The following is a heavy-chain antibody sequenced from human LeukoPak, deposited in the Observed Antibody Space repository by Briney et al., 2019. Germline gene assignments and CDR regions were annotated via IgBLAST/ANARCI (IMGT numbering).Heavy chain of an antibody. J-gene: IGHJ4*02. CDR3: ARGGIAAAGPAFDY. Sequence: SETLSLTCAVSGGSISSSNWWSWVRQPPGKGLEWIGEIYHSGSTNYNPSLKSRVTISVDKSKNQFSLKLSSVTAADTAVYHCARGGIAAAGPAFDYWGQGTLVTVSS. CDR2: IYHSGST. V-gene: IGHV4-4*02. CDR1: GGSISSSNW. D-gene: IGHD6-13*01.